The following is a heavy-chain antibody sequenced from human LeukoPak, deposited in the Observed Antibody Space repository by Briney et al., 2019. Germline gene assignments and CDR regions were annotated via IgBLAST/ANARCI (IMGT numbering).Heavy chain of an antibody. V-gene: IGHV1-8*01. CDR2: MNPNSGNT. Sequence: GASVKVSCKASGYTFTSYDINWVRQAPGQGLEWMGWMNPNSGNTGYAQKFQGRVTMTRNTSISTAYMELSSLRSEDTAVYYCARGKRYYDSSGYYSRYFDYWGQGTLVTVSS. J-gene: IGHJ4*02. CDR3: ARGKRYYDSSGYYSRYFDY. CDR1: GYTFTSYD. D-gene: IGHD3-22*01.